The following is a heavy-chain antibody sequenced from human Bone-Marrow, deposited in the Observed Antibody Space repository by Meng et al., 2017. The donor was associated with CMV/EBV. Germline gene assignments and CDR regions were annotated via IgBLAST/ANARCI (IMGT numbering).Heavy chain of an antibody. J-gene: IGHJ6*02. CDR1: GFTFSSYW. V-gene: IGHV3-74*01. D-gene: IGHD6-13*01. CDR3: ARGWAPLPYYYYGMDV. CDR2: INSDGSST. Sequence: GESLKISCAASGFTFSSYWMHWVRQAPGKGLVWVSRINSDGSSTSYADSVKGRFTISRDNAKNTLYLQMNSLRAEDTAVYYCARGWAPLPYYYYGMDVWGRGTTVTVAS.